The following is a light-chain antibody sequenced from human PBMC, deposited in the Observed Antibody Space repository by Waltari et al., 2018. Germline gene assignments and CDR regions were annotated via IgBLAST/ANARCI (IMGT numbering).Light chain of an antibody. CDR1: SRDIGFYNY. CDR3: NSYTGSSSWV. V-gene: IGLV2-14*03. J-gene: IGLJ3*02. CDR2: DVY. Sequence: QSALTQPASVSGSPGQSITISCTGTSRDIGFYNYFPWYQQHPGKAPQLIIYDVYERPSGVSNRFSGSKSGNTASLTISGLQAEDEADYYCNSYTGSSSWVFGGGTKLTVL.